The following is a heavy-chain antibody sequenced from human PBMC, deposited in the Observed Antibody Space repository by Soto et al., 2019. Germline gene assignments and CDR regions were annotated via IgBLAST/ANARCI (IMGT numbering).Heavy chain of an antibody. CDR3: VRDFSFYLDS. J-gene: IGHJ4*02. Sequence: QVQLVESGGGVVQTGRSLRLSCSASGFTFTSFGMHWVRQAPGRGLQWVAVIWYDGSNKYYADSVEGRFTISGDDSSNTLYLQMNSLRAEDTAVYYCVRDFSFYLDSWGQGTLVTVSS. D-gene: IGHD3-3*01. CDR1: GFTFTSFG. CDR2: IWYDGSNK. V-gene: IGHV3-33*01.